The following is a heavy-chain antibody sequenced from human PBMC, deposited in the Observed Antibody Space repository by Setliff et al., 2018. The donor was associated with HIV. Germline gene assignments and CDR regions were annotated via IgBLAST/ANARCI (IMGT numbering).Heavy chain of an antibody. CDR3: ARGVGATSRDYDY. CDR1: GFTFSSYS. V-gene: IGHV3-48*04. CDR2: ISSSSSTI. D-gene: IGHD1-26*01. J-gene: IGHJ4*02. Sequence: SGGSLRLSCAASGFTFSSYSMNWVRQAPGKGLEWVSYISSSSSTIYYADSVKGRFTISRDNAKNSLYLQMNSLRADDTAVYYCARGVGATSRDYDYWAQGTLVTVSS.